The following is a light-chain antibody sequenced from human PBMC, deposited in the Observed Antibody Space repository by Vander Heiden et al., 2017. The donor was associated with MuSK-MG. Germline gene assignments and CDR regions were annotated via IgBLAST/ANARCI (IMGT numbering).Light chain of an antibody. CDR1: SNDVGAYNY. V-gene: IGLV2-11*01. CDR3: SSYAGSYTLV. Sequence: QSALTQPRSVSGSPGQSVTISCTGTSNDVGAYNYISWYQQRPGKAPILIIYDVTHRPSGVPDRFSGSKSGNTASLTISGLRAEDEADYYCSSYAGSYTLVCATGTKVTVL. J-gene: IGLJ1*01. CDR2: DVT.